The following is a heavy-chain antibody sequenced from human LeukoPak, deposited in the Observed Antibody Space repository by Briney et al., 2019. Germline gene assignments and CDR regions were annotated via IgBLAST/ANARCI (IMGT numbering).Heavy chain of an antibody. CDR1: GYTFTSYY. D-gene: IGHD2-2*01. CDR2: INPSGGST. CDR3: ARVTPPYCSSTSCYLDY. Sequence: ASVKVSCKASGYTFTSYYMRWVRQAPGQGLEWMGIINPSGGSTSYAQKFQGRVTMTRDTSTSTVYMELSSLRSEDTAVYYCARVTPPYCSSTSCYLDYWGQGTLVTVSS. J-gene: IGHJ4*02. V-gene: IGHV1-46*01.